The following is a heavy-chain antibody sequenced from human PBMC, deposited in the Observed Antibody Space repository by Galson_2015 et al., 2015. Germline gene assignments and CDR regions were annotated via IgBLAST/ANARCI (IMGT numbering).Heavy chain of an antibody. CDR3: ARREAYGGYRDYFDY. V-gene: IGHV5-51*01. Sequence: PGKGLEWMGIIYPGDSDTRYSPSFQGQVTISADKSISTAYLQWSSLKASDTAMYYCARREAYGGYRDYFDYWGQGTLVTVSS. CDR2: IYPGDSDT. D-gene: IGHD4-17*01. J-gene: IGHJ4*02.